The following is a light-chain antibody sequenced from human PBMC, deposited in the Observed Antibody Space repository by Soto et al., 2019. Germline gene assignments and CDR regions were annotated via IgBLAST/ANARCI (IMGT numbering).Light chain of an antibody. CDR1: SSNIGSNI. CDR3: AAWDDSLNGHVV. V-gene: IGLV1-44*01. J-gene: IGLJ2*01. CDR2: NNN. Sequence: QAVVTQPPSASGTPGQRVTISCSGSSSNIGSNIVNWYQQLPGTAPKLLMYNNNQRPSGVPDRFSGSKSGTSASLAISGLQSEDEADYYCAAWDDSLNGHVVFGGGTKVTVL.